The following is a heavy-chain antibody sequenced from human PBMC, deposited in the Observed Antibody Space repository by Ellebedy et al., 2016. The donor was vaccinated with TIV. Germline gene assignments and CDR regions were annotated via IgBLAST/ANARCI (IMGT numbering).Heavy chain of an antibody. CDR1: GFTFSSYG. D-gene: IGHD3-9*01. J-gene: IGHJ6*02. Sequence: GESLKISCAASGFTFSSYGLHWVRLAPGKGLEWVAFISYDGSNDYYADSVKGRFTISRDKSTSTLYLQMDSLRVYDTAVYNCAKEAYDILTGSQMYGMDVWGQGTTVTVSS. CDR2: ISYDGSND. CDR3: AKEAYDILTGSQMYGMDV. V-gene: IGHV3-30*18.